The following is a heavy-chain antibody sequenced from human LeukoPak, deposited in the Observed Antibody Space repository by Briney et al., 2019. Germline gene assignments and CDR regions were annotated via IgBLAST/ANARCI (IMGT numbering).Heavy chain of an antibody. CDR1: GYTFTSYG. CDR2: ISAYNGNT. V-gene: IGHV1-18*01. Sequence: GASVTVSCKASGYTFTSYGISWVRQAPGQGLEWMGWISAYNGNTNYAQKLQGRVTMTTDTSTSAAYMELRSLRSDDTAVYYCARDTRRMSYSSGWYVYWGQGTLVTVSS. J-gene: IGHJ4*02. CDR3: ARDTRRMSYSSGWYVY. D-gene: IGHD6-19*01.